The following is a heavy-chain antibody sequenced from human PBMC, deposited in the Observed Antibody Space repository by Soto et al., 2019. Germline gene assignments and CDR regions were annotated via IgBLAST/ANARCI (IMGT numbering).Heavy chain of an antibody. CDR3: ARGPVTRYCSSTSCSGGFDY. J-gene: IGHJ4*02. V-gene: IGHV4-34*01. CDR2: INHSGST. CDR1: GGSFSGYY. Sequence: PSETLSLTCAVYGGSFSGYYWSWIRQPPGKGLEWIGEINHSGSTNYNPSLKSRVTISVDTSKNQFSLKLSSVTAADTAVYYCARGPVTRYCSSTSCSGGFDYWGQGTLVTVSS. D-gene: IGHD2-2*01.